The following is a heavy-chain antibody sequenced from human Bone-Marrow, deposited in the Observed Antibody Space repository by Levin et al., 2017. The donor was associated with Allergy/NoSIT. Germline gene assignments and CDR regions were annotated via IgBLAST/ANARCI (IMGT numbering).Heavy chain of an antibody. D-gene: IGHD3-3*01. Sequence: PGESLKISCTASGFTFTNSLMAWVRQGPGKGLEWVAAISDSGHTTYYADSVRGRFTISRDNSKNTPYLQLTSLRVEDTALYYCAKYAPAQIFEIVNDAFDIWGQGTMVTVFS. CDR1: GFTFTNSL. CDR2: ISDSGHTT. CDR3: AKYAPAQIFEIVNDAFDI. V-gene: IGHV3-23*01. J-gene: IGHJ3*02.